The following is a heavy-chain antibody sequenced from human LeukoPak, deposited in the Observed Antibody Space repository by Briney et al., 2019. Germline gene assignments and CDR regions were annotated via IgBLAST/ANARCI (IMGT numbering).Heavy chain of an antibody. CDR1: GYTFTGYF. J-gene: IGHJ4*02. CDR3: ARDVRRNNSSHIDC. CDR2: INPNSGGT. Sequence: ASVKVSCEASGYTFTGYFMHWVRQAPGQRPEWMGWINPNSGGTNYAQKFQGRVTMTRDTSINTTYMELSRLKSDDTAVYYCARDVRRNNSSHIDCWGQGALVTVSS. V-gene: IGHV1-2*02. D-gene: IGHD6-13*01.